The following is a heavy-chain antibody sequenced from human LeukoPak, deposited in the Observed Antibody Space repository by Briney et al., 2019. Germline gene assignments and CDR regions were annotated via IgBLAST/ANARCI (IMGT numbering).Heavy chain of an antibody. J-gene: IGHJ4*02. V-gene: IGHV1-18*01. Sequence: ASVKVSCKASGYTFTSYGISWVRQAPGQGLERMGWISAYNGNTNYAQKLQGRVTMTTDTSTSTAYMELRSLRSDDTAVYYCARDITRITMVRGVMARPNFDYWGQGTLVTVSS. CDR3: ARDITRITMVRGVMARPNFDY. CDR1: GYTFTSYG. CDR2: ISAYNGNT. D-gene: IGHD3-10*01.